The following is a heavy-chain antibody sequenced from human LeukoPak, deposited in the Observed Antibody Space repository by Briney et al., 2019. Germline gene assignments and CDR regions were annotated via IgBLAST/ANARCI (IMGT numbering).Heavy chain of an antibody. CDR2: ISSSGSTI. V-gene: IGHV3-11*01. J-gene: IGHJ4*02. CDR3: ARPLRYCSGGSCDDY. D-gene: IGHD2-15*01. CDR1: GFTVSSNY. Sequence: GGSLRLSCAASGFTVSSNYMSWIRQAPGKGLEWVSYISSSGSTIYYADSVKGRFTISRDNAKNSLYLQMNSLRAEDTAVYYCARPLRYCSGGSCDDYWGQGTLVTVSS.